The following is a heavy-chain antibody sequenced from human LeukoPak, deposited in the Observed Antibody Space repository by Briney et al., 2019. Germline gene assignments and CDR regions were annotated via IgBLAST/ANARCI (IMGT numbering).Heavy chain of an antibody. D-gene: IGHD1-14*01. V-gene: IGHV1-18*01. CDR1: GYTFTSYG. CDR2: ISAYNGNT. CDR3: ARDTITLLGGWFDP. J-gene: IGHJ5*02. Sequence: ASVKVSCKAFGYTFTSYGISWVRQAPGQGLEWMGWISAYNGNTNYAQKLQGRVTMTTDTSTSTAYMELRSLRSDDTAVYYCARDTITLLGGWFDPWGQGTLVTVSS.